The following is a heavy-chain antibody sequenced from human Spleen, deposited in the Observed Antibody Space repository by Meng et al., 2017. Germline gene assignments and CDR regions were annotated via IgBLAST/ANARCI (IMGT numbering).Heavy chain of an antibody. CDR3: AKVVSGRFDY. Sequence: GESLKISCAASGFTFSSYAMSWVRQAPGKGLEWVSAISGSGGSTYYADSVKGRFTISRDNSKNTLYLQMNSLRAEDTAVYYCAKVVSGRFDYWGQGTLVTVSS. CDR1: GFTFSSYA. V-gene: IGHV3-23*01. J-gene: IGHJ4*02. D-gene: IGHD1-14*01. CDR2: ISGSGGST.